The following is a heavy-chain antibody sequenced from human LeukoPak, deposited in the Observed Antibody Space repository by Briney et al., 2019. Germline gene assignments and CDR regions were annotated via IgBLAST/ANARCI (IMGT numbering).Heavy chain of an antibody. J-gene: IGHJ4*02. Sequence: PGGSLRLSCAASGFVFSSYWMTWVRQAPGKGLEWVASINEGGSRRYYVDSVKGRFTIPSDNAQKSLYLEMDSLRADDTAVYYCARAVTSTEGYWGQGTLVTVSS. CDR3: ARAVTSTEGY. D-gene: IGHD4-17*01. CDR2: INEGGSRR. CDR1: GFVFSSYW. V-gene: IGHV3-7*03.